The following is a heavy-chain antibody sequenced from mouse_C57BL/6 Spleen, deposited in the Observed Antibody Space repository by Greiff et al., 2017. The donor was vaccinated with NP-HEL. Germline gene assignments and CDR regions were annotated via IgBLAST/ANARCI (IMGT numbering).Heavy chain of an antibody. CDR1: GYSITSGYY. CDR2: ISYDGSN. CDR3: ARALFYDDYAMDY. D-gene: IGHD2-3*01. J-gene: IGHJ4*01. V-gene: IGHV3-6*01. Sequence: VQLKESGPGLVKPSQSLSLTCSVTGYSITSGYYWNWIRQFPGNKLEWMGYISYDGSNNYNPSLKNRISITRDTSKNQFFLKLNSVTTEDTATYYCARALFYDDYAMDYWGQGTSVTVSS.